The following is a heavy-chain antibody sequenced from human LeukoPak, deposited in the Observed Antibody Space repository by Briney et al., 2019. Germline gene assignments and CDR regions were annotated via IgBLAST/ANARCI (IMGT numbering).Heavy chain of an antibody. Sequence: GGSPRLSCAASGFTFSSYSMNWVRQAPGKGLEWVSSISSSSSYIYYADSVKGRLTISRDNAKNSLYLQMNSLRAEDTAVYYCARGVDRGNAFDIWGQGTMVTVSS. D-gene: IGHD2-15*01. CDR2: ISSSSSYI. J-gene: IGHJ3*02. CDR1: GFTFSSYS. CDR3: ARGVDRGNAFDI. V-gene: IGHV3-21*01.